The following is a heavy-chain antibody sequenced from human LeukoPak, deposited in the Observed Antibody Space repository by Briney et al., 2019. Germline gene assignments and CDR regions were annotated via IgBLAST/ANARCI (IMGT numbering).Heavy chain of an antibody. CDR1: GGSISSYY. V-gene: IGHV4-59*01. Sequence: PSETLSLTCTVSGGSISSYYWSWIRQPPGKGLEWIGYIYYSGSTNYNPSLKSRVTISVDTSKNQFSLKLSSVTAADTAVYYCAGVEWLRLALGDYYYMDVWGKGTTVTVSS. J-gene: IGHJ6*03. D-gene: IGHD5-12*01. CDR3: AGVEWLRLALGDYYYMDV. CDR2: IYYSGST.